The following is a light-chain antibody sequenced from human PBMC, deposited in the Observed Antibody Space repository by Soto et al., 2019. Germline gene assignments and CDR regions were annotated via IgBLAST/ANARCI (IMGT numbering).Light chain of an antibody. CDR2: EVS. V-gene: IGLV2-23*02. CDR3: CSYAGSSRV. Sequence: QSVLTQPASVSGSPGQSITISCTGTSSDVGSYNVVSWYQQHPGKAPKLMIYEVSKRPSGVSNRFSGSKSGNTASLTTSGLQAEDEADYYCCSYAGSSRVFGGGTKLTVL. J-gene: IGLJ3*02. CDR1: SSDVGSYNV.